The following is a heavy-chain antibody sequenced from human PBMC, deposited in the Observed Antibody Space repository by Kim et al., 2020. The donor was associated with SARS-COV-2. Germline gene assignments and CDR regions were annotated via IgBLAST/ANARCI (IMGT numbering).Heavy chain of an antibody. D-gene: IGHD1-7*01. CDR1: GFTFGDYA. J-gene: IGHJ5*02. CDR3: ATTKLELLSWFDP. Sequence: GGSLRLSCAASGFTFGDYAMHWVRQAPGKGLEWVSGISWNSGSIGYADSVKGRFTISRDNAKNSLYLQMNSLRAEDTALYYCATTKLELLSWFDPWGQGTLVTVSS. CDR2: ISWNSGSI. V-gene: IGHV3-9*01.